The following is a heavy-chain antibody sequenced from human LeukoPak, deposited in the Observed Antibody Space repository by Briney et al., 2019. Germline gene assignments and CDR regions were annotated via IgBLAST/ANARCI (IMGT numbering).Heavy chain of an antibody. CDR2: IIPIFGTA. V-gene: IGHV1-69*13. J-gene: IGHJ4*02. CDR3: GSGPSRIGGN. D-gene: IGHD3-3*01. CDR1: GGTFSSYA. Sequence: GASVKVSCKASGGTFSSYAISWVRQAPGQGLEWMGGIIPIFGTANYAQKFQGRVTITADESTSTAYMELSSLRSEDTAVYYCGSGPSRIGGNWGQGTLVTVSS.